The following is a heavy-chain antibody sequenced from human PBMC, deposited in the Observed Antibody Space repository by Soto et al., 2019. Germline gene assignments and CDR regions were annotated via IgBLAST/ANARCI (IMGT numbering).Heavy chain of an antibody. CDR3: ARGLKVCYFDY. J-gene: IGHJ4*02. V-gene: IGHV4-34*01. Sequence: SETLSLTCAVYGGSFSGYYWSWIRQPPGKGLEWIGEINHSGSTNYNPSLKSRVTISVDTSKNQFSLKLSSVTAADTAVYYCARGLKVCYFDYWGQGTLVTVSS. CDR2: INHSGST. CDR1: GGSFSGYY.